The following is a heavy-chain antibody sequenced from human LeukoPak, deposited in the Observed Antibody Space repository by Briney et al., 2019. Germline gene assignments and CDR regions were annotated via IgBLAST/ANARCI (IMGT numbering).Heavy chain of an antibody. J-gene: IGHJ4*02. CDR2: IYSGGST. CDR3: ARAGDDSSGYFDY. Sequence: GGSLRLSCAASGFTVSSNYMSWVRQAPGKGLEWVSVIYSGGSTYYADSVKGRFTISRDNSKNTLYLQMNSLRAEDTAVYYCARAGDDSSGYFDYWGQGTLVTVSS. CDR1: GFTVSSNY. D-gene: IGHD3-22*01. V-gene: IGHV3-53*01.